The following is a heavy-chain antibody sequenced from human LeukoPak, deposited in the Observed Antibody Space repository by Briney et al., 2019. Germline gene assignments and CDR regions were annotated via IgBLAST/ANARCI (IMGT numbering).Heavy chain of an antibody. J-gene: IGHJ5*02. Sequence: GASVKVSCKASGGTLSGYAISWVRQAPGQGLEWMGGIIPIYGTPHSAQKFQGRVTMTEDTSTDTAYMELSSLRSEDTAVYYCATGSYYDILAEGDWFDPWGQGTLVTVSS. CDR2: IIPIYGTP. CDR3: ATGSYYDILAEGDWFDP. D-gene: IGHD3-9*01. CDR1: GGTLSGYA. V-gene: IGHV1-69*06.